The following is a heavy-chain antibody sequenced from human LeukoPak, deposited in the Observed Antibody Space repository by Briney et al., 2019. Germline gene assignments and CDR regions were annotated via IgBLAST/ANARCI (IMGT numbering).Heavy chain of an antibody. CDR2: INPNSGGT. J-gene: IGHJ3*02. Sequence: ASVKVSCKXSGYTFTGYYMHWVQQAPGQGLEWMGWINPNSGGTNYPQKFQGRVTMTRDTSISTAYMALSRLRSDDTAVYYCARAPVGRFLEWLLSLESFDIWGQGTMVTVSS. CDR1: GYTFTGYY. CDR3: ARAPVGRFLEWLLSLESFDI. D-gene: IGHD3-3*01. V-gene: IGHV1-2*02.